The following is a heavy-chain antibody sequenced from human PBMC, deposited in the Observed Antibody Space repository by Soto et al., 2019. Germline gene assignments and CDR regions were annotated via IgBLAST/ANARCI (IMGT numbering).Heavy chain of an antibody. D-gene: IGHD4-17*01. Sequence: SETLSLTCTISGGSISSSSYYWGWIRQPPGKGLEWIGSIYYSGSTYYNPSLKSRVTISVDTSKNQFSLKLSSVTAADTAVYYCAVGGDYDSDFDYWGQGTLVTVSS. CDR3: AVGGDYDSDFDY. CDR1: GGSISSSSYY. CDR2: IYYSGST. J-gene: IGHJ4*02. V-gene: IGHV4-39*01.